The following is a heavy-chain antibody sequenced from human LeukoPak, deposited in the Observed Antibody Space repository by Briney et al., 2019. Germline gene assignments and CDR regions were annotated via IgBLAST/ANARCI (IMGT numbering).Heavy chain of an antibody. Sequence: GGSLRLSCAASGLTFSSFAMTWVRQAPGKGLEWVSTISDSGGSTYYADSVKGRFTISRDNSKDTLYVQMNNLRAEDAAVYYCAKSHSVAQRGYFDYWGQGTLVTVSS. CDR3: AKSHSVAQRGYFDY. CDR1: GLTFSSFA. CDR2: ISDSGGST. J-gene: IGHJ4*02. D-gene: IGHD2-15*01. V-gene: IGHV3-23*01.